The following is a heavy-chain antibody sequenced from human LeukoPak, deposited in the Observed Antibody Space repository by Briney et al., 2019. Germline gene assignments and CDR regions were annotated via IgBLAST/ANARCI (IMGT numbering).Heavy chain of an antibody. V-gene: IGHV4-61*02. Sequence: SQTLSLTCTVSGGSISSGSYYWSWIRQPAGKGLEWIGRIYTSGSTNYNPSLKSRVTISVDTSKNQFSLKLSSVTAADTAVYCCATGGSGSYLFDYWGQGTLVTVSS. J-gene: IGHJ4*02. CDR1: GGSISSGSYY. D-gene: IGHD3-10*01. CDR3: ATGGSGSYLFDY. CDR2: IYTSGST.